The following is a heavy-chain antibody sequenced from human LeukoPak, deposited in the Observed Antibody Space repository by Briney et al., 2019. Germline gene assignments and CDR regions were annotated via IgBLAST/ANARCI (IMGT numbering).Heavy chain of an antibody. CDR2: IIPIFGTA. CDR1: GGTFSSYV. V-gene: IGHV1-69*13. Sequence: PLASVKVSCKASGGTFSSYVISWVRQAPGQGLEWMGGIIPIFGTANYAQKFQGRVTITADESTSTAYMELSSLRSEDTAVYYCARDQVPAARYCSSTSCYLAGWFDPWGQGTLVTVSS. D-gene: IGHD2-2*01. J-gene: IGHJ5*02. CDR3: ARDQVPAARYCSSTSCYLAGWFDP.